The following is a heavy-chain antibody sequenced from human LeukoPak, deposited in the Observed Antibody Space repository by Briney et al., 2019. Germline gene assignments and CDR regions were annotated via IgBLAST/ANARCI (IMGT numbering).Heavy chain of an antibody. CDR3: ARKYPSYVYFDY. CDR1: GGSFSGYF. Sequence: SGTLSVTCAVYGGSFSGYFWSWIRQPPGKGLEWSGEINHSGSTNYNPSLKRRVTISVDTSNNQFSLKLSPVTAADTAVYYCARKYPSYVYFDYWGQGTLVTVSS. D-gene: IGHD2-2*01. V-gene: IGHV4-34*01. J-gene: IGHJ4*02. CDR2: INHSGST.